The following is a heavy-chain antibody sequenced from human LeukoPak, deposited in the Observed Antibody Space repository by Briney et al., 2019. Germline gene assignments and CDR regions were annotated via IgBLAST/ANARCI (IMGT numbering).Heavy chain of an antibody. CDR3: ARVTRHYLDAFDI. J-gene: IGHJ3*02. CDR2: IYYSGST. V-gene: IGHV4-59*12. Sequence: SETLSLTCTVSGGSISSYYWSWIRQPPGKGLEWIGYIYYSGSTNYNPSLKSRVTMSVDTSKNQFSLKLSSVTAADTAVYYCARVTRHYLDAFDIWGQGTMVTVSS. D-gene: IGHD1-26*01. CDR1: GGSISSYY.